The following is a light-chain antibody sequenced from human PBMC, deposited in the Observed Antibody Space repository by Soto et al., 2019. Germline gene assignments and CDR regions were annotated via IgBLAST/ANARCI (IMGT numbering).Light chain of an antibody. V-gene: IGKV3-20*01. CDR1: QSVSSSY. J-gene: IGKJ5*01. CDR3: QQYGSSL. Sequence: SPGERATLSYRASQSVSSSYLAWYQQKPGQAPRLLIYGASSRATGIPDRFSGSGSGTDFTLTISRLEPEDFAVYYCQQYGSSLFGQGTRLEIK. CDR2: GAS.